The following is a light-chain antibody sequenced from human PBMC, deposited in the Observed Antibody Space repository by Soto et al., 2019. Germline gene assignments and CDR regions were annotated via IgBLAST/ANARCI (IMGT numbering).Light chain of an antibody. CDR1: SGHSSYI. J-gene: IGLJ2*01. CDR2: LGGSGSY. Sequence: QAVVTQSSSASASLGSSVKFTCTLSSGHSSYIIAWHQQQPGKAPRYLMKLGGSGSYNKGSGVPDRFSGSSSGADRYLTISNLQFEDEADYYCETWDSNTRVFGGGTKLTVL. CDR3: ETWDSNTRV. V-gene: IGLV4-60*02.